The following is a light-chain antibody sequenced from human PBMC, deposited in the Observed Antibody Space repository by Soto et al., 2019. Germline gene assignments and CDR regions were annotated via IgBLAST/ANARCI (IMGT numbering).Light chain of an antibody. V-gene: IGLV2-14*03. J-gene: IGLJ1*01. CDR1: SSDVGGYNY. Sequence: QSPLTQPASLSGSPGQSITISCTGTSSDVGGYNYVSWYQQHPGKAPKFMIYDVSSRPSGVSNRFSGSKSGNTASLTISGLQAEDEADYYCCSYTTSNTRQIVFGTGTKVTVL. CDR2: DVS. CDR3: CSYTTSNTRQIV.